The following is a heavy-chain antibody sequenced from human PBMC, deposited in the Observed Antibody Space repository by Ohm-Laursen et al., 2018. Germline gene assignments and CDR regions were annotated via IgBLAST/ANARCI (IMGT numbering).Heavy chain of an antibody. CDR2: ISHSGFT. CDR3: ARDYGSGSSSFDY. J-gene: IGHJ4*02. V-gene: IGHV4-38-2*02. Sequence: GTLSLTCTVSGYSISSGYYWGWIRQPPGKGLEWIGSISHSGFTSYNPSLKSRVTISVDTSKNQFSLRLSSVTAADTAVYYCARDYGSGSSSFDYWGRGTLVSVSS. D-gene: IGHD3-10*01. CDR1: GYSISSGYY.